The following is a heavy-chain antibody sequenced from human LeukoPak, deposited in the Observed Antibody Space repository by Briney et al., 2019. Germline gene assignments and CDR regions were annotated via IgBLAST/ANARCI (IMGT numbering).Heavy chain of an antibody. J-gene: IGHJ4*02. D-gene: IGHD3-10*01. V-gene: IGHV3-53*01. CDR3: ARGFFVSWFAPFDY. CDR2: IYSGGST. CDR1: GFTVSSNY. Sequence: GGSLRLSCAASGFTVSSNYMSWVRQAPGKGLEWFSVIYSGGSTYYADSVKGRFTISRDNSKNTLYLQMNSLRAEDTAVYYCARGFFVSWFAPFDYWGQGTLVTVSS.